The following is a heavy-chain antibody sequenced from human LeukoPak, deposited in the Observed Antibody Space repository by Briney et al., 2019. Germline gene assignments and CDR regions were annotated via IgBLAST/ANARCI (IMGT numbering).Heavy chain of an antibody. V-gene: IGHV3-43*02. CDR1: GLPIADFA. CDR3: ARESGKFDY. Sequence: GGSLRLSCVASGLPIADFAMHWVRQAPGNGLEWVSLISGDGVSTFYADSVKGRFSISRDNSKNSLSLEMNSLRTEDTAMYYCARESGKFDYWGQGTLVAVSS. J-gene: IGHJ4*02. CDR2: ISGDGVST.